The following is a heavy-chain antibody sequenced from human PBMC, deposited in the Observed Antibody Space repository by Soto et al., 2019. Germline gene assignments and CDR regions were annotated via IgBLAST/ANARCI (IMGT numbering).Heavy chain of an antibody. CDR3: VGGIDSSGYYFPFDY. CDR2: IYYSGST. D-gene: IGHD3-22*01. J-gene: IGHJ4*02. CDR1: GGSISSYY. Sequence: PSETLSLTCTVSGGSISSYYWSWIRQPPGKGREWIGYIYYSGSTNYNPSLKSRVTISVDTSKNQFSLKLSSVTAADTAVYYCVGGIDSSGYYFPFDYWGQGTLVTVSS. V-gene: IGHV4-59*01.